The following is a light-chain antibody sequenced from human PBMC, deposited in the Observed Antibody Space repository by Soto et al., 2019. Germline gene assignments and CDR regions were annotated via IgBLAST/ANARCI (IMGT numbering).Light chain of an antibody. V-gene: IGKV1-39*01. Sequence: DIQITHPPSSLSGAIGDRVTITCRASQGISTYLNWYQQKPGKAPKLLIYAASSLQRGVTSRFSGSGSETDFTLTISSLQHEEFATDSCQQSYSTTWTFGQGTKVEIK. CDR1: QGISTY. J-gene: IGKJ1*01. CDR3: QQSYSTTWT. CDR2: AAS.